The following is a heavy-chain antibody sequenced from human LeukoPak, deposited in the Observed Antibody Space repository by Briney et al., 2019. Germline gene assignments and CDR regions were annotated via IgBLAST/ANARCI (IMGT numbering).Heavy chain of an antibody. CDR1: GGSFSGYY. CDR2: INHSGST. CDR3: AKITVNTRRVGY. Sequence: SETLSLTCAVYGGSFSGYYWSWIRQPPGKGLEWIGEINHSGSTNYNPSLKSRVTISVDTSKNQFSLKLTSVTAADTAMYYCAKITVNTRRVGYWGQGTLVTVSS. D-gene: IGHD3-16*01. J-gene: IGHJ4*02. V-gene: IGHV4-34*01.